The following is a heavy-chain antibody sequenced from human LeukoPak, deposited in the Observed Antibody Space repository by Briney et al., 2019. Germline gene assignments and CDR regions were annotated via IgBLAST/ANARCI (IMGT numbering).Heavy chain of an antibody. Sequence: PGGSLRLSCAASGFTFSSYSMNWVRQAPGKGLEWVSSISSSSSYIYYADSVKGRFTISRDNAKNSLYLQMNSLRAEDTAVYYCARADIVVVPAATYYYDGMDVWGQGTTVTVSS. J-gene: IGHJ6*02. CDR2: ISSSSSYI. V-gene: IGHV3-21*01. CDR3: ARADIVVVPAATYYYDGMDV. CDR1: GFTFSSYS. D-gene: IGHD2-2*01.